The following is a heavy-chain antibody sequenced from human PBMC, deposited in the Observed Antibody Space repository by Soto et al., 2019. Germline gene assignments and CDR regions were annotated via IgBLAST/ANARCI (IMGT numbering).Heavy chain of an antibody. J-gene: IGHJ6*02. CDR3: AREDYGSGSDYYGMDV. V-gene: IGHV1-2*04. CDR2: TNPNSGGT. D-gene: IGHD3-10*01. CDR1: GYTFTGYY. Sequence: ASVKVSCKASGYTFTGYYMHWVRQAPGQGLEWMGWTNPNSGGTNYAQKFQGWVTVTRDTSISTAYMELSRLRSDDTAVYYCAREDYGSGSDYYGMDVWGQGTTVTVSS.